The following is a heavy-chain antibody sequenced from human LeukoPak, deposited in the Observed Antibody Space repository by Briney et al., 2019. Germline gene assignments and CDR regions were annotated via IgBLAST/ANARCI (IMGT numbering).Heavy chain of an antibody. J-gene: IGHJ6*03. CDR1: GYTFTSYA. CDR3: ARDGQTGENAYYYYYMDV. V-gene: IGHV1-2*02. CDR2: INPNSGGT. D-gene: IGHD7-27*01. Sequence: ASVKVSCKASGYTFTSYAMNWVRQAPGQGLEWMGWINPNSGGTNYAQKFQGRVTMTRDTSISTAYMELSRLRSDDTAVYYCARDGQTGENAYYYYYMDVWGKGTTVTISS.